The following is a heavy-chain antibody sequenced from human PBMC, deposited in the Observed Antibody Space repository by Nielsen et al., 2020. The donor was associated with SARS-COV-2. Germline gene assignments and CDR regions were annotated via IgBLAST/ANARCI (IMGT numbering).Heavy chain of an antibody. V-gene: IGHV3-33*01. Sequence: WIRQPPGKGLEWVAVIWYDGSNKYYADSVKGRFTISRDNSKNTLYLQMNSLRAEDTAVYYCARGRRLGYCSSTSCYMDLGSWFDPWGQGTLVTVSS. J-gene: IGHJ5*02. D-gene: IGHD2-2*02. CDR3: ARGRRLGYCSSTSCYMDLGSWFDP. CDR2: IWYDGSNK.